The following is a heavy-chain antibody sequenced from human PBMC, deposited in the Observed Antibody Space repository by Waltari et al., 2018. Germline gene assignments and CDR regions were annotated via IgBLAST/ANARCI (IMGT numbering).Heavy chain of an antibody. CDR1: GGSFSGYY. D-gene: IGHD3-22*01. CDR2: INHSGST. CDR3: ARGVVITKPLTYYYYYYYMDV. J-gene: IGHJ6*03. V-gene: IGHV4-34*01. Sequence: QVQLQQWGAGLLKPSETLSLTCAVYGGSFSGYYWSWIRQPPGQGLEWIGEINHSGSTNYHPSPQRRVTISVDTSKNQFSLKLRSVTAAATAVYYCARGVVITKPLTYYYYYYYMDVWGKGTTVTVSS.